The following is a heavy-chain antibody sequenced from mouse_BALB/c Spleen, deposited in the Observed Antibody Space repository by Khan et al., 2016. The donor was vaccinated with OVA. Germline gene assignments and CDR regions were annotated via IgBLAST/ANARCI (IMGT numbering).Heavy chain of an antibody. CDR3: ARAYNGDDGCDAMDY. CDR2: IWGGGGT. J-gene: IGHJ4*01. V-gene: IGHV2-6-4*01. D-gene: IGHD2-14*01. CDR1: GFSLSRYN. Sequence: QVQLKESGPGLVAPSQSLSITCTVSGFSLSRYNIHWVRQPPGKGLEWLGMIWGGGGTDYNSTLKSRLSIRKANSKSQVLLKMNRQQTDDTAMYYCARAYNGDDGCDAMDYWGQGTSVTVSS.